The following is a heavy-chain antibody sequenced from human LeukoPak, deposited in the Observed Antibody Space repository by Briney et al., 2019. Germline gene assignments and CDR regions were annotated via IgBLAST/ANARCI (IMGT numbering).Heavy chain of an antibody. J-gene: IGHJ4*02. Sequence: ASVKVSCKASGYTFTSYYMHWVRQAPGQGLEWMGIINPSGGSTSYAQKFQGRVTMTRDMSTSTVYMELSSLRSEDTAVYYCASDGVPDSSGYSHYFDYWGQGTLVTVSS. CDR2: INPSGGST. CDR1: GYTFTSYY. CDR3: ASDGVPDSSGYSHYFDY. V-gene: IGHV1-46*01. D-gene: IGHD3-22*01.